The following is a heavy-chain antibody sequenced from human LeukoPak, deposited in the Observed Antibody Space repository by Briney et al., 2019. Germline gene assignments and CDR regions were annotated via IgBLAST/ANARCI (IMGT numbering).Heavy chain of an antibody. Sequence: ASVKVSCKASGYTFSDNYMHWVRQAPGQGLEYMGWIKPNGGGTKYAQKFQGRVTMPRDTSISTAYMELNRLRSDDTAVYFCARGTWFGDSLGTDFWGQGTLVIVSS. D-gene: IGHD3-10*01. CDR3: ARGTWFGDSLGTDF. CDR1: GYTFSDNY. CDR2: IKPNGGGT. V-gene: IGHV1-2*02. J-gene: IGHJ4*02.